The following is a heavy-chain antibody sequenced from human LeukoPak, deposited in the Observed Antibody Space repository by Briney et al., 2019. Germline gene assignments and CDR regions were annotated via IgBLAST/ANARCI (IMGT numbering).Heavy chain of an antibody. D-gene: IGHD5-18*01. Sequence: PSETLPLTCTVSGGSISSGGYYWSWIRQHPGKGLEWIGYIYYSGSTYYNPSLKSRVTISVDTSKNQFSLKLSSVTAADTAVYYCASGDTATGLPQLDYYYYGMDVWGQGTTVTVSS. CDR2: IYYSGST. J-gene: IGHJ6*02. CDR1: GGSISSGGYY. CDR3: ASGDTATGLPQLDYYYYGMDV. V-gene: IGHV4-31*03.